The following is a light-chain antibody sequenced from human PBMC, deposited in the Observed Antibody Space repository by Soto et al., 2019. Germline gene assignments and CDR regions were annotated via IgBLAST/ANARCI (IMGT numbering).Light chain of an antibody. CDR3: LQDYTYPLT. CDR1: QAIRTD. J-gene: IGKJ4*01. V-gene: IGKV1-6*01. CDR2: GAS. Sequence: AIPLTQSPSSLSASVGDRVTITCRASQAIRTDLGWYQQRPGRAPNLLIYGASSLQSGVPSRFSGAGSGTDFTLTINSLQPEDVATYYCLQDYTYPLTFGGGTKVEIK.